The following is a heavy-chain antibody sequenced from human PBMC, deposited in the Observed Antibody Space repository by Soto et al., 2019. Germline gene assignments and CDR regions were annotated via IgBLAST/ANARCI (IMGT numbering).Heavy chain of an antibody. V-gene: IGHV4-30-2*01. CDR1: GGSISGGGYS. Sequence: LTCAVSGGSISGGGYSWSWIRQPPGKGLEWIGYIYHSGSTYYNPSLKSRVTISVDRSKNQFSLKLSSVTAADTAVYYCARVPDRWGQGTLVTVSS. J-gene: IGHJ5*02. CDR3: ARVPDR. D-gene: IGHD2-2*01. CDR2: IYHSGST.